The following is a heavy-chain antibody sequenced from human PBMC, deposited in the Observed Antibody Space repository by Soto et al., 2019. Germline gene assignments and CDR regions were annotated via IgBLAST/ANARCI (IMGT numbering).Heavy chain of an antibody. D-gene: IGHD3-16*02. CDR1: GYTFTSYA. Sequence: ASVKVSCKASGYTFTSYAMHWVRQAPGQRLEWMGWMNAGNGNTKYSQKFQGRVTITRDTSASTAYMELSSLRSEDTAVYYCATPYDYVWGSYRYDGMDVWGQGTTVTVSS. CDR2: MNAGNGNT. J-gene: IGHJ6*02. CDR3: ATPYDYVWGSYRYDGMDV. V-gene: IGHV1-3*01.